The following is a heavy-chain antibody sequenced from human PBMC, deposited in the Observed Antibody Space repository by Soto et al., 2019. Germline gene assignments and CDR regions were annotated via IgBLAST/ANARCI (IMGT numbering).Heavy chain of an antibody. CDR3: ARGTMVRGTLDPGISGPLDY. D-gene: IGHD3-10*01. Sequence: EVQLVESGGGLVQPGGSLRLACAASGFTVSSYDMHWVRHVTGKGLEWVSTLGAGGDTYFPDSVKGRFTISRDHAKNSPYLQMNNRGAGDTAVYYCARGTMVRGTLDPGISGPLDYWGQGTLVAVSS. J-gene: IGHJ4*02. V-gene: IGHV3-13*01. CDR2: LGAGGDT. CDR1: GFTVSSYD.